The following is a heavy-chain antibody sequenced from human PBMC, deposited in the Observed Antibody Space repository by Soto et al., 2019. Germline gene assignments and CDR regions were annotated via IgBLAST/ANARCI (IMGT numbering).Heavy chain of an antibody. D-gene: IGHD3-16*01. J-gene: IGHJ4*02. CDR3: AKRRGEGYFDY. CDR1: GFTFSSYV. CDR2: ISGNGADT. Sequence: GGSLRLSCAASGFTFSSYVMGWVRQAPGKGLEWVSAISGNGADTYYADSVKGRFTVSRDNSKNTPYLQINSLRADDTAVYYCAKRRGEGYFDYWGQGTLVTVSS. V-gene: IGHV3-23*01.